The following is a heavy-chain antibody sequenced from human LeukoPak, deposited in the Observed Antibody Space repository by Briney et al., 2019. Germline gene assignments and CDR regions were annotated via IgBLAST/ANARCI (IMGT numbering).Heavy chain of an antibody. CDR1: GYSIGSGYY. J-gene: IGHJ4*02. V-gene: IGHV4-38-2*02. CDR2: IYHSGST. D-gene: IGHD3-16*01. Sequence: PSETLSLTCTVSGYSIGSGYYWGWIRQPPGKGLEWIGSIYHSGSTYYNPSLKSRVTISVDTSKNQFSLKLSSVTAADTAVYYCAREPPRGDGDSFDYWGQGTLVTVSS. CDR3: AREPPRGDGDSFDY.